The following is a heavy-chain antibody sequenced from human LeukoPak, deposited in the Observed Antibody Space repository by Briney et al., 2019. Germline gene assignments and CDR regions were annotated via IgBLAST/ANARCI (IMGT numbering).Heavy chain of an antibody. V-gene: IGHV3-23*01. CDR1: RFTFSTYG. J-gene: IGHJ5*02. CDR2: ISGIVGST. CDR3: AKAVDSSGWYVFWFDP. D-gene: IGHD6-19*01. Sequence: GGSLTLSCAAARFTFSTYGMHWVRQAPGKGLEWVSAISGIVGSTYYADSVKGWFTASRDNSKKPLYLQMNSLIAEHTSVYYCAKAVDSSGWYVFWFDPWGQGTLVTVSS.